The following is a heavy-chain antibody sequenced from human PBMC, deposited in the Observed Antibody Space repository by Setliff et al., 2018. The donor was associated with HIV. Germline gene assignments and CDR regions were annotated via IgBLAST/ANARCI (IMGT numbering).Heavy chain of an antibody. CDR3: ARKLRPGHGMDV. J-gene: IGHJ6*02. D-gene: IGHD3-10*01. CDR1: GFTFTSYW. V-gene: IGHV3-7*01. CDR2: INQDGSEK. Sequence: HPGGSLRLSCAASGFTFTSYWMIWVRQAPGKGLEWVANINQDGSEKNYVDSVKGRFSISRDNAENSLYLQMSSLRAEDTAVYYCARKLRPGHGMDVWGQGTTVTVPS.